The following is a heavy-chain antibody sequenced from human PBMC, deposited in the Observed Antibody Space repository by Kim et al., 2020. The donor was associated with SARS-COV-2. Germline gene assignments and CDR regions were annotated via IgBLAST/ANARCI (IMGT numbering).Heavy chain of an antibody. CDR2: ISGSGAST. D-gene: IGHD3-10*01. CDR3: AKDPSGRFGELFVWYFDV. Sequence: GGSLRLSCAASGFTFSSYAMSWVRQAPGKGLEWVSAISGSGASTYYADSVKGRFSISRDNSKNTLYLQMNSLRAEDTAVYYCAKDPSGRFGELFVWYFDVWGRGTLVTVSS. V-gene: IGHV3-23*01. CDR1: GFTFSSYA. J-gene: IGHJ2*01.